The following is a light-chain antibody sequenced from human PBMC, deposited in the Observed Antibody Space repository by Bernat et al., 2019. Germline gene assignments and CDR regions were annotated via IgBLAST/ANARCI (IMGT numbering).Light chain of an antibody. Sequence: EIVLTQSPGTLSLSPGERATLSCRASQSVSDNYLAWYQQKPGQAPRLLIYGASSRATGVPDRFSGSGSGTDFTLTNSRLEPEDFAVYYCQQYGKSPPETFGQGTKVAIK. J-gene: IGKJ1*01. CDR1: QSVSDNY. CDR2: GAS. CDR3: QQYGKSPPET. V-gene: IGKV3-20*01.